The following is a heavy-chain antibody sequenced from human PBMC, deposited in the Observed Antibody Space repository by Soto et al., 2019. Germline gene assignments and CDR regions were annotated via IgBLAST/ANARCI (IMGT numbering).Heavy chain of an antibody. CDR2: ISYDGSNK. CDR3: ARPAYCGGDCYSEPDY. Sequence: GGSLRLSCAASGFTFSSYAMHWVRQAPGKGLEWVAVISYDGSNKYYADSVKGRFTISRDNSKNTLYLQMNSLRAEDTAVYYCARPAYCGGDCYSEPDYWGQGTLVTVSS. CDR1: GFTFSSYA. V-gene: IGHV3-30-3*01. D-gene: IGHD2-21*02. J-gene: IGHJ4*02.